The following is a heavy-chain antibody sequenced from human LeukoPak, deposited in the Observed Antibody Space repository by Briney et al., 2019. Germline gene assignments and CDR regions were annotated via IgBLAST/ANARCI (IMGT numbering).Heavy chain of an antibody. CDR3: ARGKGTVTTH. J-gene: IGHJ4*02. V-gene: IGHV4-31*03. CDR1: GGSISSGGYS. CDR2: IYYSGST. D-gene: IGHD4-17*01. Sequence: SSETLSLTCTVSGGSISSGGYSWSWIRQHPGKGLEWIGYIYYSGSTYYNPSLKSRVTISVDTSKNQFSLKLSSVTAADTAVYYCARGKGTVTTHWGQGTLVTVSS.